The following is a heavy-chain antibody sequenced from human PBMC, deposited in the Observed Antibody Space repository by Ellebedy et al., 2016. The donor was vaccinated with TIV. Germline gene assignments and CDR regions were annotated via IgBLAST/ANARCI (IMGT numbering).Heavy chain of an antibody. D-gene: IGHD1-26*01. J-gene: IGHJ4*02. CDR3: ARDHGGSYYHFDY. Sequence: AASVKVSCKASGGTFSSYAISWVRQAPGQGLEWMGRIIPILGIANYAQKFQGRVTITADKSTSTAYMELSRLRSEDTAVYYCARDHGGSYYHFDYWGQGTLVTVSS. CDR1: GGTFSSYA. V-gene: IGHV1-69*04. CDR2: IIPILGIA.